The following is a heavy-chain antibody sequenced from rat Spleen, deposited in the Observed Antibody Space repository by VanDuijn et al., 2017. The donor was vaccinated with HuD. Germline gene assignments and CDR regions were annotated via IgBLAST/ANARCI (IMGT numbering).Heavy chain of an antibody. CDR3: ARLLGRRVSELGY. CDR2: ITYDGRSA. Sequence: EVQLVESGGGLVQPGRSLKVSCAASGFTFGDYYMAWVRQAPMKGLEWVATITYDGRSAYYRDSVKGRLTISRNNAKSTLYLQMDSLRSEDTATYYCARLLGRRVSELGYWGQGVMVTVSS. D-gene: IGHD1-11*01. V-gene: IGHV5-7*01. CDR1: GFTFGDYY. J-gene: IGHJ2*01.